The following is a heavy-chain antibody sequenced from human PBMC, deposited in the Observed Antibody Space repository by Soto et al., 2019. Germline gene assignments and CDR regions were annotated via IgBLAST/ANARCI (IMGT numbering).Heavy chain of an antibody. D-gene: IGHD2-21*02. J-gene: IGHJ4*02. CDR2: IYCSGST. V-gene: IGHV4-39*01. CDR3: ARQRTSVVTQAYFDV. CDR1: GDSISSRSYY. Sequence: TSETLSLTYTVTGDSISSRSYYLIWIRKPPGKGLEWIGSIYCSGSTYNSPSVRSRVSMAIDTCNVQFSLKLKSVTASDTALYFCARQRTSVVTQAYFDVWGRGSLLSVSS.